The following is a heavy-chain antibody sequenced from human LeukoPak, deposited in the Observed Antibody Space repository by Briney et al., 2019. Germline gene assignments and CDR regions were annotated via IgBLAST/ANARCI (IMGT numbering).Heavy chain of an antibody. CDR1: GYTFTGYH. CDR2: ISAYNGNT. CDR3: ARDALLWFGELSYIDY. V-gene: IGHV1-18*04. Sequence: ASVKVSCKASGYTFTGYHIHWVRQAPGQGLEWMGWISAYNGNTNYAQKLQGRVTMTTDTSTSTAYMELRSLRSDDTAVYYCARDALLWFGELSYIDYWGQGTLVTVSS. D-gene: IGHD3-10*01. J-gene: IGHJ4*02.